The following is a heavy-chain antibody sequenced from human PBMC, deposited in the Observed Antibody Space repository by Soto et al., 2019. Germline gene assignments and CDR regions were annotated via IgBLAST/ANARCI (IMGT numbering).Heavy chain of an antibody. V-gene: IGHV3-23*01. CDR2: ISGSGGST. CDR1: GFTFSSYA. Sequence: GGSLRLSCAASGFTFSSYAMSWVRQAPGKGLEWVSAISGSGGSTYYADSVKGRFTISRDNAKNSLYLQMNSLRAEDTAVYYCARAGTPTYNWFDPWGQGTLVTVSS. J-gene: IGHJ5*02. CDR3: ARAGTPTYNWFDP. D-gene: IGHD1-1*01.